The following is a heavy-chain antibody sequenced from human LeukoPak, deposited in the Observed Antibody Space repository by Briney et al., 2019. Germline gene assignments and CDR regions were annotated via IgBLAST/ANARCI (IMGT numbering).Heavy chain of an antibody. CDR2: IYYSGST. CDR1: GGSISSGDYD. Sequence: PSETLSLTCTVSGGSISSGDYDWSWIRQPPGKGLEWIGYIYYSGSTYYKPSLKSRVTISVDTSKNQFSLILSSLTAPDTAVYYCARGTEKIVAAAGTWGQGTLVTVSS. D-gene: IGHD6-13*01. CDR3: ARGTEKIVAAAGT. V-gene: IGHV4-30-4*08. J-gene: IGHJ5*02.